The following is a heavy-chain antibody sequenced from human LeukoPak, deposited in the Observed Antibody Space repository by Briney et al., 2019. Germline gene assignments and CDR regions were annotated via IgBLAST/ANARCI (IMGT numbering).Heavy chain of an antibody. CDR2: IIPIFGTA. Sequence: SVKVSCKVSGYTLTELSMHWVRQAPGQGLEWMGGIIPIFGTANYAQKFQGRVTITTDESTSTAYMELSSLRSEDTAVYYCARVASGSYDYYYYMDVWGKGTTVTVSS. D-gene: IGHD1-26*01. CDR1: GYTLTELS. V-gene: IGHV1-69*05. CDR3: ARVASGSYDYYYYMDV. J-gene: IGHJ6*03.